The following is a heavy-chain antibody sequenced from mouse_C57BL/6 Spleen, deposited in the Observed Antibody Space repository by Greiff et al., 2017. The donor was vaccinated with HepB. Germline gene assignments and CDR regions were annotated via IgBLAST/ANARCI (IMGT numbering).Heavy chain of an antibody. D-gene: IGHD2-13*01. Sequence: ESGPGLVKPSQSLSLTCSVTGYSITSGYYWNWIRQFPGNKLEWMGYISYDGSNNYNPSLKNRISITRDTSKNQFFLKLNSVTTEDTATYYCARGGGDYWGQGTLVTVSA. CDR1: GYSITSGYY. CDR3: ARGGGDY. J-gene: IGHJ3*01. V-gene: IGHV3-6*01. CDR2: ISYDGSN.